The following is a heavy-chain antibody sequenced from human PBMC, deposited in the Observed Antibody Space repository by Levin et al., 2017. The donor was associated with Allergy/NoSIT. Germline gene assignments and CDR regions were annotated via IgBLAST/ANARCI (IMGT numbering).Heavy chain of an antibody. CDR2: IKQDGSEK. Sequence: GESLKISCAASGFTFSSYWMSWVRQAPGKGLEWVANIKQDGSEKYYVDSVKGRFTISRDNAKNSLYLQMNSLRAEDTAVYYCARDSDLGQSHLPTLFDYWGQGTLVTVSS. CDR1: GFTFSSYW. J-gene: IGHJ4*02. D-gene: IGHD6-19*01. V-gene: IGHV3-7*01. CDR3: ARDSDLGQSHLPTLFDY.